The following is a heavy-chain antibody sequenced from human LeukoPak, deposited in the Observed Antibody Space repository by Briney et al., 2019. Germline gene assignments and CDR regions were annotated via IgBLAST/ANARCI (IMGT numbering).Heavy chain of an antibody. Sequence: GGSLRLSCAASGFTFSSYGMHWVRQAPGKGLEWVAFIRHDGSNKYYADSVKGRFTISRDNSKNTLYLQMNSLRAEDTAVYYCAKVVDSGFDPWGQGTLVTVSS. CDR1: GFTFSSYG. D-gene: IGHD2-15*01. CDR2: IRHDGSNK. J-gene: IGHJ5*02. CDR3: AKVVDSGFDP. V-gene: IGHV3-30*02.